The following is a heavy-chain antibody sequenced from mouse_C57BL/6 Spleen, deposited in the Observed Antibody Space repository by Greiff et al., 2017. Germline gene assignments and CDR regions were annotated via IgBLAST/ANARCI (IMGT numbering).Heavy chain of an antibody. D-gene: IGHD1-1*01. CDR1: GFNIKDDY. V-gene: IGHV14-4*01. Sequence: VTLKESGAELVRPGASVKLSCTASGFNIKDDYMHWVKQRPEQGLEWIGWIDPENGDTEYASKFQGKATITADTSSNTAYLQLSSLTSEDTAVYYCTSGSSPTWFAYWGQGTLVTVSA. J-gene: IGHJ3*01. CDR2: IDPENGDT. CDR3: TSGSSPTWFAY.